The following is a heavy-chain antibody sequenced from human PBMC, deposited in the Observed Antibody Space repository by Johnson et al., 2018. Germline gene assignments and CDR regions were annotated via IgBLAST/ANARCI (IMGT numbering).Heavy chain of an antibody. CDR2: IWIDGSNK. Sequence: QVQLVQSGGDVVQPGRSLRLSCAASGFTFSSYGIHWVSQAPGKGLEWVAVIWIDGSNKYYADSVKGRFTISRDKAQNSLYLKMNSLGAEDTAVYYCARRRFHDSSAFDYWGQGTLVTVSS. D-gene: IGHD3-22*01. V-gene: IGHV3-33*01. J-gene: IGHJ4*02. CDR1: GFTFSSYG. CDR3: ARRRFHDSSAFDY.